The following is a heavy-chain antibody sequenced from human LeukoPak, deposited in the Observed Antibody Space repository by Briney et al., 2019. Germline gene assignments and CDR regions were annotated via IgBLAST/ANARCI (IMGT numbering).Heavy chain of an antibody. CDR3: ASTLPYYYDSSGYYSVDAFDI. J-gene: IGHJ3*02. Sequence: SETLSLTCTVSGGSINTYYWSWIRQPAGKGLEWIGRINASGRTNYNPSLKSRVTMSVDTSKNQFSLKLSSVTAADTAVYYCASTLPYYYDSSGYYSVDAFDIWGQGTMVTVSS. D-gene: IGHD3-22*01. CDR2: INASGRT. CDR1: GGSINTYY. V-gene: IGHV4-4*07.